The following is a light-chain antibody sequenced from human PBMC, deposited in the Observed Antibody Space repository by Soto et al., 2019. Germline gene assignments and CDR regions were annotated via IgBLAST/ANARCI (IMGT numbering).Light chain of an antibody. CDR2: GAS. CDR1: QSVSSNY. Sequence: EIVLTQSPGTLSLSPGERATLSCRASQSVSSNYIAWYQQNPGQAPRLLIYGASTRATGIPDRFSGSGSGTYFTLTISRPEPEDFAVYFCQQYGRSPPFAFGQGTKVEIK. CDR3: QQYGRSPPFA. J-gene: IGKJ2*01. V-gene: IGKV3-20*01.